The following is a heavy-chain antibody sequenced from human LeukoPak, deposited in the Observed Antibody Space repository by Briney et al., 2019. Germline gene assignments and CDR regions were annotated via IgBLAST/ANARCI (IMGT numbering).Heavy chain of an antibody. Sequence: GGSLRLSCAASGFTFSNFAMNWVRQAPGKGLEWVSTITGSGGSTYYADSVRGRFTISRDHSNNTLYLQVSSLRAEDTAIYYCAKAKLRLGASDYWGQGTVVTVSS. J-gene: IGHJ4*02. CDR1: GFTFSNFA. V-gene: IGHV3-23*01. D-gene: IGHD3-16*01. CDR2: ITGSGGST. CDR3: AKAKLRLGASDY.